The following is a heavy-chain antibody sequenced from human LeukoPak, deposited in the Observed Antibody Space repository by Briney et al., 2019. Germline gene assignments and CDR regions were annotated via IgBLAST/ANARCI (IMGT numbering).Heavy chain of an antibody. CDR2: ISGSGGST. V-gene: IGHV3-23*01. Sequence: GGSLRLSCTASGFTFSSYSMNWVRQAPGKGLEWVSSISGSGGSTQYADSVQGRFAISRDNSKNTLYLQMNSLRVEDTAMYFCARDPNGDYIGAFDMRGRGTMVSVSS. D-gene: IGHD4-17*01. CDR1: GFTFSSYS. CDR3: ARDPNGDYIGAFDM. J-gene: IGHJ3*02.